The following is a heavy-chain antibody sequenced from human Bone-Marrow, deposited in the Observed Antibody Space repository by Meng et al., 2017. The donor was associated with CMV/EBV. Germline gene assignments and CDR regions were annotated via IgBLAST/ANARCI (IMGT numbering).Heavy chain of an antibody. J-gene: IGHJ4*02. Sequence: SETLSPTCTVSGGSISSDYWSWIRQPPGKGLEWIGYIYYSGSTNYNPSLKSRVTISVDTSKNQFSLKLSPVTAADTAVYYCARDGYYGSGTLGFDYWGQGTLVTGSS. V-gene: IGHV4-59*01. CDR2: IYYSGST. CDR3: ARDGYYGSGTLGFDY. CDR1: GGSISSDY. D-gene: IGHD3-10*01.